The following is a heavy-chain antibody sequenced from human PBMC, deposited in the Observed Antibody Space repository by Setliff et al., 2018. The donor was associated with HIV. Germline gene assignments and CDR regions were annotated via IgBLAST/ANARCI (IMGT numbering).Heavy chain of an antibody. CDR2: IKSKTDGGTT. CDR3: TTTLRSTTSGPH. D-gene: IGHD2-2*01. CDR1: GFTFTNAW. J-gene: IGHJ4*02. V-gene: IGHV3-15*01. Sequence: GESPKISCAASGFTFTNAWMSWVRQAPGKGLEWVGRIKSKTDGGTTDYAAPVKGRFTFARDDSKNTLYLQMNSLKTEDTAVYYCTTTLRSTTSGPHWGQGTLVTVSS.